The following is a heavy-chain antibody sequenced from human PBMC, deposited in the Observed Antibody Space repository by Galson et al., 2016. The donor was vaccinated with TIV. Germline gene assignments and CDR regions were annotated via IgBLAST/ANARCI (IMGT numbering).Heavy chain of an antibody. CDR3: AGLALPDTSDY. D-gene: IGHD2-2*02. Sequence: PGKGLEWIGSIYYSGSTYYKPSLKSRAAISVDTSKSQFSLKLTSVTAADTAVYYCAGLALPDTSDYWGQGTLVTVSS. V-gene: IGHV4-39*01. CDR2: IYYSGST. J-gene: IGHJ4*02.